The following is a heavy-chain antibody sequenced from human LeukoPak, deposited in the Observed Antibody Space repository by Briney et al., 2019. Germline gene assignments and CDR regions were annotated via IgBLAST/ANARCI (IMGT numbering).Heavy chain of an antibody. D-gene: IGHD6-19*01. V-gene: IGHV1-18*01. J-gene: IGHJ4*02. CDR1: GYTFTSYG. Sequence: GASVKVSCKASGYTFTSYGISWVRQAPGQGLEWMGWISAYNGNTNYAQKLQGRVTMTTDTSTSTAYMELRSLRSDDTAVYYCARRGYSSGWFQYDLDYWGQGTLVTVSS. CDR3: ARRGYSSGWFQYDLDY. CDR2: ISAYNGNT.